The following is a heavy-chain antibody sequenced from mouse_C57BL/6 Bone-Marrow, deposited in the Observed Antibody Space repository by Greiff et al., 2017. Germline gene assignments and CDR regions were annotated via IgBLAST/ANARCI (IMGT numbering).Heavy chain of an antibody. D-gene: IGHD2-5*01. CDR2: INPGSGST. Sequence: QVQLQQPGAELVKPGASVKMSCKASGYTFTSYWITWVKQRPGQGLEWIGDINPGSGSTNYNEKFKSKATLTVDTSSSTAYRQLSSLTSEDSAFYYCARPYYSNYWDFDVWGTGTTVTVSS. CDR3: ARPYYSNYWDFDV. CDR1: GYTFTSYW. V-gene: IGHV1-55*01. J-gene: IGHJ1*03.